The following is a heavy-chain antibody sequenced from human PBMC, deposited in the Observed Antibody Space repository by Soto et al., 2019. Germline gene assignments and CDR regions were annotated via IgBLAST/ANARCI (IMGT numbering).Heavy chain of an antibody. D-gene: IGHD3-22*01. CDR3: ARDDAPYYYDSSGPSSSAFDI. Sequence: GASVKVSCKASGYTFTSYYMHWVRQAPGRGLEWMGIINPSGGSTSYAQKFQGRVTMTRDTSTSTVYMELSSLRSEDTAVYYCARDDAPYYYDSSGPSSSAFDIWGQGTMVTVSS. CDR2: INPSGGST. CDR1: GYTFTSYY. V-gene: IGHV1-46*01. J-gene: IGHJ3*02.